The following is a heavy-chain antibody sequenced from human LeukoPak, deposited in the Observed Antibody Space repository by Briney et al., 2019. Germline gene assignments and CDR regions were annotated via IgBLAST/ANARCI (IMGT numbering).Heavy chain of an antibody. CDR3: AKPPYYYGSGSYFLFDY. V-gene: IGHV3-23*01. D-gene: IGHD3-10*01. CDR1: GFTFSSYA. Sequence: PGGSLRLSCAASGFTFSSYAMSWVRQAPGKGLEWVSAISGSGGSTYYADSVKGRFTISRDNSKNTLYLQMNSLRAEDTAVYYCAKPPYYYGSGSYFLFDYWGQGTPVTVSS. CDR2: ISGSGGST. J-gene: IGHJ4*02.